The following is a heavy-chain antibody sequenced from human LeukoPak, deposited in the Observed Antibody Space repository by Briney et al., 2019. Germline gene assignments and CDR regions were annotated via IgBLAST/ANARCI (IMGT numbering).Heavy chain of an antibody. Sequence: ASVKVSCKASGYTFTSHGFSWVRQAPGQGLEWMGWISPYNTNTNYAQKFQGRVTMTRDTSISTAYMELSRLRSDDTAVYYCARDDPSYDILTGYYMDPYFDYWGQGTLVTVSS. CDR2: ISPYNTNT. J-gene: IGHJ4*02. CDR3: ARDDPSYDILTGYYMDPYFDY. CDR1: GYTFTSHG. V-gene: IGHV1-18*01. D-gene: IGHD3-9*01.